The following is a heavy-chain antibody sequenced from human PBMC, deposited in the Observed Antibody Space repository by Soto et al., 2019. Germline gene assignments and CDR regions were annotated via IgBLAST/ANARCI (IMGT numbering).Heavy chain of an antibody. CDR1: GVSLSTSGVG. CDR2: IYWHDDK. Sequence: SGPTLVNPTQTLTLTCTLSGVSLSTSGVGVGWIRQPPGKALEWLALIYWHDDKRYSPSLNSRLTITKDTSKNQVVLTMTNMDPGDTATYFCAHRSTLAATHGWYYFDYWGQGTQVTVSS. V-gene: IGHV2-5*01. J-gene: IGHJ4*02. D-gene: IGHD6-13*01. CDR3: AHRSTLAATHGWYYFDY.